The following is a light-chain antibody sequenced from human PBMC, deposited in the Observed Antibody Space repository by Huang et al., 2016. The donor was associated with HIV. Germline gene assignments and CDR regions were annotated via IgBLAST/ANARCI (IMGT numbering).Light chain of an antibody. J-gene: IGKJ2*01. Sequence: EIVMTQSPATLSVSPGERVTLSCRASQSIGSNLAWYQHKPGQVPRLLIYGTSTRATGIPARCSGSGSGTEFTLTISRLQSEDFTVFYCQQYNTWPPNTFGQGTKLEIK. CDR2: GTS. V-gene: IGKV3-15*01. CDR3: QQYNTWPPNT. CDR1: QSIGSN.